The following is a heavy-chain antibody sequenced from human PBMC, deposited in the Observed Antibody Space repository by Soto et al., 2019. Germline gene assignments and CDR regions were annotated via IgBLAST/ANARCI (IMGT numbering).Heavy chain of an antibody. D-gene: IGHD6-19*01. J-gene: IGHJ4*02. V-gene: IGHV6-1*01. CDR1: GDSVSSNSAA. CDR2: TYYRFKWYN. CDR3: ARDQGGNGWWSSGLSMFDY. Sequence: KQSQTLSLTCAISGDSVSSNSAAWTWIRQSPSRGLEWLGRTYYRFKWYNDYAVSVKSRITINPDTSKNQFSLQLNSVTPVDTAVYYCARDQGGNGWWSSGLSMFDYWGQGTLVTVSS.